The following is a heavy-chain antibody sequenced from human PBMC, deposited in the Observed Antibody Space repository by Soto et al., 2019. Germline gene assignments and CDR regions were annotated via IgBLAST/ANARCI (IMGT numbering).Heavy chain of an antibody. V-gene: IGHV1-2*04. CDR1: GYTFTGYY. CDR3: ATSKTGDFDY. D-gene: IGHD7-27*01. Sequence: ASVKVSCKASGYTFTGYYMHWVRQAPGQGREWMGWINPNSGGANYAQKFQGWVTMTRDTSISTAYMELSRLRSDDTALYYCATSKTGDFDYWGQGTLVTVSS. J-gene: IGHJ4*02. CDR2: INPNSGGA.